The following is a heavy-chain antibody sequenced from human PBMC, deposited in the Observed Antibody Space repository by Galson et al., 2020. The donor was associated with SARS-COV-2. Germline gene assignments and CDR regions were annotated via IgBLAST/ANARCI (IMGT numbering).Heavy chain of an antibody. J-gene: IGHJ4*02. CDR2: ISSSGKTI. V-gene: IGHV3-48*03. CDR3: ARLDADGPGY. Sequence: GESLKISCAASGFTFSNYEMNWVRQAPGKGLEWVSYISSSGKTIHYADSVKGRFTIASYNAKSSQSLQMNSLRAEDTAVYYCARLDADGPGYWGQGTLVTVSS. CDR1: GFTFSNYE.